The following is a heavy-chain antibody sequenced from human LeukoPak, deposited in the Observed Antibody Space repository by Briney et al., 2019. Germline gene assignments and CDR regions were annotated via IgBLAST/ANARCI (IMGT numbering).Heavy chain of an antibody. CDR1: GFTSSSYW. D-gene: IGHD3-22*01. CDR2: IKQDGGEK. Sequence: GGSMRLSCVASGFTSSSYWMSWVRKAPGKGLEWVANIKQDGGEKHYVDSVQGRFTISRDNAKNSLYLQMNSLRAVDTAVYYCARARDYYDSSGYSYWYFDLWGRGTLVTVSS. J-gene: IGHJ2*01. CDR3: ARARDYYDSSGYSYWYFDL. V-gene: IGHV3-7*04.